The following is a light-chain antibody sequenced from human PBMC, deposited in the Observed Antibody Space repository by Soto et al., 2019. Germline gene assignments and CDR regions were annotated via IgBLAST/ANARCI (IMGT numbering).Light chain of an antibody. CDR1: QSVSSD. CDR3: QQANSFPIT. V-gene: IGKV3D-15*01. Sequence: VMTQSPAILSVPPEERATLYCRASQSVSSDLAWYQQKPGQAPRLLIYDASSRATGIPDRFSGGGSGTDFTLTISSLQPEDFATYYCQQANSFPITFGQGTRLAIK. J-gene: IGKJ5*01. CDR2: DAS.